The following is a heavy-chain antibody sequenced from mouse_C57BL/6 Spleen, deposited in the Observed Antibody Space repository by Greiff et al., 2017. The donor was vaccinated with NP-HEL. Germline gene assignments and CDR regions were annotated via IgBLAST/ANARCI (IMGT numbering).Heavy chain of an antibody. CDR1: GYSFTDYN. Sequence: EVQLQESGPELVKPGASVKISCKASGYSFTDYNMNWVKQSNGKSLEWIGVINPNYGTTSYNQKFKGKATLTVDQSSSTAYMQLNSLTSEDSAVYYCARPYGSSPYYAMDYWGQGTSVTVSS. D-gene: IGHD1-1*01. J-gene: IGHJ4*01. CDR3: ARPYGSSPYYAMDY. V-gene: IGHV1-39*01. CDR2: INPNYGTT.